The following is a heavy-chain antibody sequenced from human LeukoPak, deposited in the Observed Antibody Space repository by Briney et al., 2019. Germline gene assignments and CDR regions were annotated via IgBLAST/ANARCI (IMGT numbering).Heavy chain of an antibody. D-gene: IGHD5-18*01. V-gene: IGHV3-21*01. CDR1: GFTFSSYS. J-gene: IGHJ5*02. CDR2: ISSSSSYI. CDR3: AGGGYSYGFSWFDP. Sequence: AGGSLRLSCAASGFTFSSYSMNWVRQAPGKGLEWVSSISSSSSYIYYADSVKGRFTISRDNAKNSLYLQMNSLRAEDTAVYYCAGGGYSYGFSWFDPWGQGTLVTVSS.